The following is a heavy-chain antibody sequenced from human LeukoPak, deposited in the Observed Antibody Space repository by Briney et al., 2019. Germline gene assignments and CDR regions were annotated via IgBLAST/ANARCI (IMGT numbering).Heavy chain of an antibody. J-gene: IGHJ6*02. Sequence: PSETLSLTCTVSGGSISSYYWSWIRQPPGKGLEWIGYIYYSGSTNYNPSLKSRVTISVDTSKNQFSLKLSSVTAADTAVYYCARYGAYYYDSSAHNYYYYGMDVWGQGTTVTVSS. CDR2: IYYSGST. CDR1: GGSISSYY. V-gene: IGHV4-59*08. CDR3: ARYGAYYYDSSAHNYYYYGMDV. D-gene: IGHD3-22*01.